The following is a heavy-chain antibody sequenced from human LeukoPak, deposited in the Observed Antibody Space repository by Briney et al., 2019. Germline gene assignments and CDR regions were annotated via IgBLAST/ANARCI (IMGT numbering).Heavy chain of an antibody. CDR3: ARGVSYYYDNSGHPGWYFDL. CDR1: GFTFNYYD. V-gene: IGHV3-13*01. D-gene: IGHD3-22*01. J-gene: IGHJ2*01. Sequence: PGGSLRLSCAVSGFTFNYYDMHWVRQAPGKRLEXXXXXXXXGDTHYPDSVKGRFAMSREDAKNSVHLQMNTLRAGDTAVYYCARGVSYYYDNSGHPGWYFDLWGRGTLVTVSS. CDR2: XXXXGDT.